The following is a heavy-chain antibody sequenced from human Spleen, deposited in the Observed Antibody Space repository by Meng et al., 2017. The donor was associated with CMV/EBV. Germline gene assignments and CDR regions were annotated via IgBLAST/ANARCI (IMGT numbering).Heavy chain of an antibody. D-gene: IGHD2-2*01. J-gene: IGHJ6*02. CDR2: IYHSGST. Sequence: SETLSLTCTVSGYSISSGFYWGWVRQPPGKGLEWIGSIYHSGSTYYNPSLKSRVTMSVETSKNQLSLKLRSVTAADTAVYYCARDREVPAARGYYYYGMDVWGQGTTVTVSS. V-gene: IGHV4-38-2*02. CDR3: ARDREVPAARGYYYYGMDV. CDR1: GYSISSGFY.